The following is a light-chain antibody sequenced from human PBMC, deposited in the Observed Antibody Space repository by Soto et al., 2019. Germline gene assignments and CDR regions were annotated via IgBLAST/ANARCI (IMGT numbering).Light chain of an antibody. J-gene: IGKJ1*01. Sequence: DIQMTQSPSSLSASVGYRFTITCRASQSISSYLNWYQQKPGKAPKLLISDASNRATGIPARFSGSGSGTDFTLTISSLEPEDFAVYYCQYRMNWPWTFGQGTKVDIK. CDR2: DAS. CDR3: QYRMNWPWT. V-gene: IGKV1-39*02. CDR1: QSISSY.